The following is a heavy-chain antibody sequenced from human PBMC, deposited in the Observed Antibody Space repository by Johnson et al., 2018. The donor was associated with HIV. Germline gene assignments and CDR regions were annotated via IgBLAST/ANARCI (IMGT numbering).Heavy chain of an antibody. CDR3: AKDRQPANYGAFDV. V-gene: IGHV3-30*04. CDR1: GFTFSSFP. J-gene: IGHJ3*01. CDR2: ISFDGSKK. Sequence: QVQLVESGGGVVQPGRSLRLSCAASGFTFSSFPIHWVRQAPGKGLEWVAVISFDGSKKYYGDSVKGRFTVSRDNSKSTLYLQMSSLRAEDTAIYYCAKDRQPANYGAFDVWGQVTMVTVSS. D-gene: IGHD3-10*01.